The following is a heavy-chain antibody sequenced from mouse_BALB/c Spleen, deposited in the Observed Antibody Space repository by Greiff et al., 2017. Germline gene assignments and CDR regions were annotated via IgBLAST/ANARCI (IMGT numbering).Heavy chain of an antibody. J-gene: IGHJ4*01. V-gene: IGHV1-7*01. D-gene: IGHD1-1*01. CDR3: GRRITTLDY. CDR2: INPSTGYT. Sequence: QVQLQESGAELAKPGASVKLSCKASGYTFTSYWMHWVKQRPGQGLEWIGYINPSTGYTEYNQKFKDKATLTADKSSSTAYMQLSSLTSEDSAVYYCGRRITTLDYWGQGTSVTVSS. CDR1: GYTFTSYW.